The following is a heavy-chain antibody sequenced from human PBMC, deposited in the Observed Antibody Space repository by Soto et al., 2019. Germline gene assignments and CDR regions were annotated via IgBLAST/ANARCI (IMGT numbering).Heavy chain of an antibody. V-gene: IGHV4-30-4*01. CDR3: ASYYDSSGYYAYYFDY. CDR1: GGSISSGDYY. Sequence: QVQLQESGPGLVKPSQTLSLTCTVSGGSISSGDYYWSWIRQPPGKGLEWIGYIYYSGSTYYNPSLKSRVTISVDPSKNQFSLKLSSVTAADTAVYYCASYYDSSGYYAYYFDYWGQGTLVTVSS. J-gene: IGHJ4*02. D-gene: IGHD3-22*01. CDR2: IYYSGST.